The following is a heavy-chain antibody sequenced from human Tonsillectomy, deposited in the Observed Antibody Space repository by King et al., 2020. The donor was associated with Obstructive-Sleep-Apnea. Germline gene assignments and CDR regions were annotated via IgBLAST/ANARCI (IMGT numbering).Heavy chain of an antibody. CDR2: ISWNSGSI. D-gene: IGHD5-24*01. Sequence: VQLVESGGGLVQPGRSLRLSCAASGFTFDDYAMHWVRQAPGKGLEWVSGISWNSGSIGYADSVKGRFTISGDKAKNSLYLQMNSLSVEDTALYYCAKDTTSEMATPYDYWGQGTLVTVSS. CDR3: AKDTTSEMATPYDY. V-gene: IGHV3-9*01. CDR1: GFTFDDYA. J-gene: IGHJ4*02.